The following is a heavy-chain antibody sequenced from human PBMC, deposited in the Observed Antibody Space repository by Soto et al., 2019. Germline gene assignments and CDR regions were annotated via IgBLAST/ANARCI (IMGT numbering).Heavy chain of an antibody. J-gene: IGHJ5*02. CDR2: IKQDGSEK. D-gene: IGHD3-22*01. CDR3: AATTGYSDSSGSLAPHWFDP. V-gene: IGHV3-7*03. CDR1: RFSLISYW. Sequence: EVQLVESGGGLVQPGGSLRLSCVGSSSRFSLISYWMSWVRQAPGKGLEWVANIKQDGSEKNYVDSVKGRFTISRDNAKNSLYLQMDSLRAEDTAVYYCAATTGYSDSSGSLAPHWFDPWGQGTLVIVSS.